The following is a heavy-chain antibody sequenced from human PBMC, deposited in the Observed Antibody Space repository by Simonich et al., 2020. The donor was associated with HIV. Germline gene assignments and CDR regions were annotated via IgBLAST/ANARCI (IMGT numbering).Heavy chain of an antibody. CDR1: GYTFTSYG. V-gene: IGHV1-18*01. J-gene: IGHJ4*02. D-gene: IGHD3-22*01. CDR2: ISTYNDNT. CDR3: AGDSSAYYYHY. Sequence: QVQLVQSGAEVKKPGASVKVSCKASGYTFTSYGFTWVRQAPGQGLEWMGWISTYNDNTNYAQKFRGRVTMTADTSTNTAYMELRSLRSDDTAVYYCAGDSSAYYYHYWGQGTLVTVSS.